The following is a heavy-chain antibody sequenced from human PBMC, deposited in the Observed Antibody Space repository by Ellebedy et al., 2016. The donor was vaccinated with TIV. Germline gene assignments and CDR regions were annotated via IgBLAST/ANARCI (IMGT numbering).Heavy chain of an antibody. V-gene: IGHV3-49*03. Sequence: GESLKISXTASGFTFGDYAMSWFRQAPGKGLEWVGFIRSKAYGGTTEYAASVKGRFTISRDDSKSIAYLQMNSLKTEDTAVYYCTRDSVEMATMEKPGFDYWGQGTLVTVSS. D-gene: IGHD5-24*01. CDR3: TRDSVEMATMEKPGFDY. J-gene: IGHJ4*02. CDR2: IRSKAYGGTT. CDR1: GFTFGDYA.